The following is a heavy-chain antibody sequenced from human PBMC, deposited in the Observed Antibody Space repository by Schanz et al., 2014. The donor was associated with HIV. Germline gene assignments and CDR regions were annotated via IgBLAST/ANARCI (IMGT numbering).Heavy chain of an antibody. CDR1: GFTLSSYS. V-gene: IGHV3-48*04. CDR2: MSYSSSAM. J-gene: IGHJ5*02. CDR3: AKSDWLDP. Sequence: EVQLVESGGGLVQPGGSLRLSCVASGFTLSSYSMNWVRQAPGKGLECVSYMSYSSSAMYYADSVKGRFTISRDNAKNTLYLQMNSLRVDDTAIYYCAKSDWLDPWGQGVLVTVSP.